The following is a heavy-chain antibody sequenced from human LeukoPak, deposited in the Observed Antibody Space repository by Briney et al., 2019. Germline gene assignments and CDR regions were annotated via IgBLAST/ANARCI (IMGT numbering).Heavy chain of an antibody. CDR1: GFTFSSYS. V-gene: IGHV3-48*02. Sequence: GGTLRLSCAASGFTFSSYSVIRARQALGQGLKWVANVISSGTTIYYADSVKGRFTISRDNGKNLVSLQMNSLRDEDTAVYYCARADRDGNKRFLDWGQGTLVTVSS. D-gene: IGHD5-24*01. J-gene: IGHJ4*02. CDR2: VISSGTTI. CDR3: ARADRDGNKRFLD.